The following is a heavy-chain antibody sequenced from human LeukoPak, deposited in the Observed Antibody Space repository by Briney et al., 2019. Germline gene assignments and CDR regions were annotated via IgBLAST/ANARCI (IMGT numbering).Heavy chain of an antibody. J-gene: IGHJ3*02. CDR1: GFTFSSYA. Sequence: PGGSLRLSCAASGFTFSSYAMSWVRQAPGKGLEWVSAISGSGGSTYYADSVKGRFTISRDNSKNTLYLQMNSLRAEDTAVYYCAKNQHDYYDSSGSDAFDIWGQGTMVTVSS. CDR3: AKNQHDYYDSSGSDAFDI. V-gene: IGHV3-23*01. CDR2: ISGSGGST. D-gene: IGHD3-22*01.